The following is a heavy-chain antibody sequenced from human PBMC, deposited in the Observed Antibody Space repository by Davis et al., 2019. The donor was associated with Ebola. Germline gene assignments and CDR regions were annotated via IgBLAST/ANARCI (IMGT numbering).Heavy chain of an antibody. D-gene: IGHD1-26*01. CDR2: IYYSGST. CDR3: ARVWGGSYFPSFDL. Sequence: PSETLSLTCTVSGGSISSYYWGWIRQPPGKGLEWIGYIYYSGSTNYNPSLKSRVTISVDTSKNQFSLKLNSVTAADTAVYFCARVWGGSYFPSFDLWGQGILVTVSS. V-gene: IGHV4-59*08. CDR1: GGSISSYY. J-gene: IGHJ4*02.